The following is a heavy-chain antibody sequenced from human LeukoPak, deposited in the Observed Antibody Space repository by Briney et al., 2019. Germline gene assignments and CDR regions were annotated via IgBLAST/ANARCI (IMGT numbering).Heavy chain of an antibody. CDR3: TTPGRAYSYVPYYYMDV. Sequence: GGSLRLSCAASGFTFSGSAMHWVRQASGKGLEWVGRIRSKANSYATAYAASVKGRFSISRDDSKNTAYLQMNSLKTEDTAVYYCTTPGRAYSYVPYYYMDVWGKGTTVTVSS. D-gene: IGHD5-18*01. CDR1: GFTFSGSA. V-gene: IGHV3-73*01. J-gene: IGHJ6*03. CDR2: IRSKANSYAT.